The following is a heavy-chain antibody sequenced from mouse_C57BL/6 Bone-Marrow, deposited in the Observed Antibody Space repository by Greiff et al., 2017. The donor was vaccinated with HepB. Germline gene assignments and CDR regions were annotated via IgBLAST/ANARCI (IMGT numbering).Heavy chain of an antibody. D-gene: IGHD2-12*01. V-gene: IGHV1-81*01. J-gene: IGHJ4*01. CDR3: ATSAYYSYYYAMDY. CDR2: IYPRSGNT. CDR1: GYTFTSYG. Sequence: VQLQQSGAELARPGASVKLSCKASGYTFTSYGISWVKQRTGQGLEWIGEIYPRSGNTYYNEKFKGKATLTADKSSSTAYMELRSLTSEDSAVYFFATSAYYSYYYAMDYWGQGTSVTVSS.